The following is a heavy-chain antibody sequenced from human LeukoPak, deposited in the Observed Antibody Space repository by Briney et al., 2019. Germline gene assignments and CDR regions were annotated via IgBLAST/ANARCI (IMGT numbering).Heavy chain of an antibody. CDR2: INSDGSST. CDR1: GFTFSGYW. Sequence: GGSLRISCAASGFTFSGYWMHWVRQAPGKGLVWVSRINSDGSSTSYADSVKGRFTISRDNAKNTLYLQMNSLRAEDTAAYYCAREIASRPDIWFDPWGQGTLVPVSS. CDR3: AREIASRPDIWFDP. D-gene: IGHD6-6*01. V-gene: IGHV3-74*01. J-gene: IGHJ5*02.